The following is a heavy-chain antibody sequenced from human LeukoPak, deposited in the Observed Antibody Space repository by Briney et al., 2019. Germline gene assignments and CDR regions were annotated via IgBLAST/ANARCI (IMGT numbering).Heavy chain of an antibody. Sequence: GGSLRLSCEASGFTFSSYWLTWVRQTPGMGLEWVANIKLDGSEKYYVDSVKGRFTVSRDNAKNSLYLQMNSLRVEDTAVYYCARIDRGSYFLDFWGQGTLVTVSS. D-gene: IGHD1-26*01. J-gene: IGHJ4*02. V-gene: IGHV3-7*01. CDR1: GFTFSSYW. CDR2: IKLDGSEK. CDR3: ARIDRGSYFLDF.